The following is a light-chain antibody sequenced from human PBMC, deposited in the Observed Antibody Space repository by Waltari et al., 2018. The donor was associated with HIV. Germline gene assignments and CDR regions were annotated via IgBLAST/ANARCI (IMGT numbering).Light chain of an antibody. CDR1: QGIRTD. V-gene: IGKV1-17*01. CDR3: LQYNSYPWT. J-gene: IGKJ1*01. CDR2: DAS. Sequence: DVQVTQPPSALSASVGDRVTITCRASQGIRTDLGWFQQKPGKAPKRLIYDASSLQTGVPSRFSGSGYGREFTLTIRSLQPEDFADYYCLQYNSYPWTFGQGTKVEIK.